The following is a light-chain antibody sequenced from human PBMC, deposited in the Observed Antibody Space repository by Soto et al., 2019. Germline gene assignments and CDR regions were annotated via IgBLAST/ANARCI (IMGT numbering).Light chain of an antibody. CDR1: QSVSSY. CDR3: QQRSNWST. J-gene: IGKJ5*01. CDR2: DAS. V-gene: IGKV3-11*01. Sequence: EIVLTPSPGTLSLSPGEGATLSCRASQSVSSYLAWYQQKPGQAPRLLTYDASSRATGIPARFSGSGSGTDFTLTITSLEPEDFAVYYCQQRSNWSTFGQGTRLEIK.